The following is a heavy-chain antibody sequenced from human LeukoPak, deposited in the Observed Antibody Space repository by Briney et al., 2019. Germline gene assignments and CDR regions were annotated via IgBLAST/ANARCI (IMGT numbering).Heavy chain of an antibody. V-gene: IGHV1-18*01. J-gene: IGHJ4*02. CDR2: ISAYNGDT. D-gene: IGHD6-19*01. CDR1: GSTFTSHG. Sequence: ASVKVSCKASGSTFTSHGISWVRQAPGQGLEWMGWISAYNGDTKYAQKTQGRVTMTTDASTSTAYMELRSLRSDDTAMYYCARDPSNTSGFYAYLDSWGQGTLVTVSS. CDR3: ARDPSNTSGFYAYLDS.